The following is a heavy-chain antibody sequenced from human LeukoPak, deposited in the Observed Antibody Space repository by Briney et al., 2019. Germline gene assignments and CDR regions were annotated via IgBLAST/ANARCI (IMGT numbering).Heavy chain of an antibody. CDR1: GGSISSYY. J-gene: IGHJ4*02. Sequence: PSETLSLTCTVSGGSISSYYWSWIRQPPGKGLEWIGYIYYSGSTNYNPSLKSRVTISVDTSKNQFSLKLSSVTAADTAVYYCARDRHYYDSSGYYFDYWGREPWSPSPQ. CDR3: ARDRHYYDSSGYYFDY. CDR2: IYYSGST. V-gene: IGHV4-59*01. D-gene: IGHD3-22*01.